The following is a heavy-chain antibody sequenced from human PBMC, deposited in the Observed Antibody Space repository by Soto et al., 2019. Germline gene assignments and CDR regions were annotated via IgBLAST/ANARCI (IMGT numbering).Heavy chain of an antibody. J-gene: IGHJ4*02. V-gene: IGHV1-69*13. CDR3: ARDGHTGTTMGY. CDR1: GGTFSSYA. Sequence: SVKVSCKASGGTFSSYAISWVRQAPGQGLEWMGGIIPIFGTANYAQKFQGRVTITADESTSTAYMELSSLRSEDTAVYYCARDGHTGTTMGYWGQGTLVTVSS. CDR2: IIPIFGTA. D-gene: IGHD1-7*01.